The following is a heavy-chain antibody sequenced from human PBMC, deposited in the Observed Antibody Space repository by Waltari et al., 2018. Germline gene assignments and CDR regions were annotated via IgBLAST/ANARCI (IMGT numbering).Heavy chain of an antibody. Sequence: QLQLQESGPGLVKPSETLSLTCPVPGDSIPSSSYYWGWLRQPPGKGLEWIGSIHYTGTTYYNPSLKSRLTISVDTSKNQFSLKLTSVTAADTAVYFCARGEEGPVLRHFDWLPDSWGQGTLVTVSS. CDR2: IHYTGTT. D-gene: IGHD3-9*01. CDR1: GDSIPSSSYY. V-gene: IGHV4-39*07. CDR3: ARGEEGPVLRHFDWLPDS. J-gene: IGHJ4*02.